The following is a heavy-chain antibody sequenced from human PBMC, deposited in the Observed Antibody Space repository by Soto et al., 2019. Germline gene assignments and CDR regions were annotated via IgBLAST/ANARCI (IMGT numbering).Heavy chain of an antibody. J-gene: IGHJ5*02. Sequence: QVQLQESGPGLVKPSQTLSLTCTVPGGSINGGGYYWTWIRQHPGKGLEWFGNIYNIGTTYYNPYLEGRISISLDPSKTPFSLKVTSVTAADSAVYYCERGRGYSYQNFFDLWGPVIRVTVSS. CDR3: ERGRGYSYQNFFDL. D-gene: IGHD5-18*01. V-gene: IGHV4-31*03. CDR1: GGSINGGGYY. CDR2: IYNIGTT.